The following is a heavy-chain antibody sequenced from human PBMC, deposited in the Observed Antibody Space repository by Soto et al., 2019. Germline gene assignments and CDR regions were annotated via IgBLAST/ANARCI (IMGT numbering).Heavy chain of an antibody. V-gene: IGHV4-39*01. CDR1: GGSIVTSSYY. D-gene: IGHD1-1*01. CDR2: IYYSGNT. CDR3: ARLPQEYNYYGMDV. Sequence: CTVSGGSIVTSSYYWGWIRQPPGKGLEWLGHIYYSGNTYYHPSLKSRVTISVDTSRNQFSLRLSSVTAADTAVYYCARLPQEYNYYGMDVWGQGTTVTVSS. J-gene: IGHJ6*02.